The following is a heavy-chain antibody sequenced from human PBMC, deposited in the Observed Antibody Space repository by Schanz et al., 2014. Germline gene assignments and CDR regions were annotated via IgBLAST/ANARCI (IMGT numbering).Heavy chain of an antibody. J-gene: IGHJ4*02. D-gene: IGHD2-21*02. Sequence: EVQLVESGGGLVQPGGSLRLSCAASGFSFSNYWMHWVRQAPGKGLEWVSAISGTGSSTHYANSVKGRFTISRDNSKNTLYLQMNSLTGEDTAVYYCAKDGVPSPWVCFGGYCYSGGADYWGQGTLVTVSS. CDR2: ISGTGSST. CDR1: GFSFSNYW. CDR3: AKDGVPSPWVCFGGYCYSGGADY. V-gene: IGHV3-23*04.